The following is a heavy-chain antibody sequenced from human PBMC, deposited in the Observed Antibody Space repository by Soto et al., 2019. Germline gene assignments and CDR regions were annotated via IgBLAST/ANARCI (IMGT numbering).Heavy chain of an antibody. CDR3: ARDLGYCSSTSCIYYYYYGMDV. CDR2: ISYDGSNK. D-gene: IGHD2-2*01. CDR1: GFTFSSYA. V-gene: IGHV3-30-3*01. Sequence: QVQLVESGGGVVQPGRSLRLSCAASGFTFSSYAMHWVRQAPGKGLEWVAVISYDGSNKYYADSVKGRFTISRDNSKNTLYLQMNSLRAEDTAVYYCARDLGYCSSTSCIYYYYYGMDVWGQGTTVTVSS. J-gene: IGHJ6*02.